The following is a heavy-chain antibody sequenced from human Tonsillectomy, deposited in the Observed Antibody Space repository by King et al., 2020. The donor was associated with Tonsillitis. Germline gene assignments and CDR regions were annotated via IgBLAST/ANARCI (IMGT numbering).Heavy chain of an antibody. D-gene: IGHD3/OR15-3a*01. J-gene: IGHJ4*02. V-gene: IGHV3-15*01. CDR3: ATNRGNRGNDF. CDR1: GFHFSNAW. Sequence: VQLVESGGSLVQPGVSLRLSCAASGFHFSNAWMSWVRQAPGKGLEWVGHIKSKTDGGTTDYAAPVKGRFTISRDDSKNTLYLQMSSLQSDDTAVYYCATNRGNRGNDFWGQGTLVTVSS. CDR2: IKSKTDGGTT.